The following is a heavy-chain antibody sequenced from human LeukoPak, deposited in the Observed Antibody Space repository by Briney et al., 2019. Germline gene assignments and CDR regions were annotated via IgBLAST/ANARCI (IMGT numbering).Heavy chain of an antibody. CDR2: ISSSGSTI. CDR3: AKDGAYYDSSGYYYGSYFDY. Sequence: GGSLRLSCAASGFTFSDYYMSWIRQAPGKGLERVSYISSSGSTIYYADSVKGRFTISRDNSKNTLYLQMNSLRAEDTAVYYCAKDGAYYDSSGYYYGSYFDYWGQGTLVTVSS. J-gene: IGHJ4*02. V-gene: IGHV3-11*01. CDR1: GFTFSDYY. D-gene: IGHD3-22*01.